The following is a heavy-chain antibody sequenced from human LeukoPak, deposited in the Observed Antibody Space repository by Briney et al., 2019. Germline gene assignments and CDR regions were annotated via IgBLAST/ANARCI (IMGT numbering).Heavy chain of an antibody. V-gene: IGHV1-2*02. J-gene: IGHJ4*02. CDR1: AYTFTGYY. CDR2: INPNSGGT. CDR3: ARWTRISMIVEVTYFDY. Sequence: GASVKVSCKASAYTFTGYYLHWVRQAPGQGLEWMGWINPNSGGTNYAQKFQGRVTMTRDTSISTAYMELSRLRSDDTAVYYCARWTRISMIVEVTYFDYCGQGTLVTVSS. D-gene: IGHD3-22*01.